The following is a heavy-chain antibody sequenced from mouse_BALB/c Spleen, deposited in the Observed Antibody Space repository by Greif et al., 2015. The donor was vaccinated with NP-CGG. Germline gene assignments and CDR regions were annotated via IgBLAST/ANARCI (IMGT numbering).Heavy chain of an antibody. Sequence: VQLQQSGAELVRPGSSVKISCKASGYAFSSYWMNWVKQRPGQGLEWIGQIYPGDGDTNYNGKFKGKTTLTADKSSSTAYMQLSSLTSDDSAVYFCAREEAWFAYWGQGTLVTVSA. V-gene: IGHV1-80*01. J-gene: IGHJ3*01. CDR2: IYPGDGDT. CDR1: GYAFSSYW. CDR3: AREEAWFAY.